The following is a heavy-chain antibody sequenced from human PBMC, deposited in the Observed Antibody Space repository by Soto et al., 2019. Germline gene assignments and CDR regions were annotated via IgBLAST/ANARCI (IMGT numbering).Heavy chain of an antibody. V-gene: IGHV3-30*18. CDR3: VKDGSSGWPYFDDMDV. Sequence: LRLSCAASGFTFSSYGMHWVRQAPGKGLEWVAVILYDGSKKYYADSVKGRFTISRDNSKNALYLQMSSLRAEDTALYYCVKDGSSGWPYFDDMDVWGRGTTVTVSS. J-gene: IGHJ6*02. CDR2: ILYDGSKK. D-gene: IGHD6-19*01. CDR1: GFTFSSYG.